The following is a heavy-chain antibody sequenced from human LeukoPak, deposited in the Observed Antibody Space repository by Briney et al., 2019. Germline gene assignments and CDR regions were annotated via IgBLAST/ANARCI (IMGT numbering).Heavy chain of an antibody. CDR1: GYTFTSYG. D-gene: IGHD3-22*01. CDR2: ISAYNGNT. J-gene: IGHJ4*02. CDR3: ARSPRAMIVVVRYIFDY. Sequence: GASVKVSCKASGYTFTSYGISWVRQAPGQGLEWMGWISAYNGNTNYAQELQGRVTMTTDTSTSTAYMELRSLRSDDTAVYYCARSPRAMIVVVRYIFDYWGQGTLVTVSS. V-gene: IGHV1-18*01.